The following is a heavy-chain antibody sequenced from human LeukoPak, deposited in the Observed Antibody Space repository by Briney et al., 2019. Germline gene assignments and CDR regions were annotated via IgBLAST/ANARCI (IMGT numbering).Heavy chain of an antibody. CDR1: GGSFSGYY. V-gene: IGHV4-30-4*08. J-gene: IGHJ4*02. CDR3: ARDRPATSLIDY. Sequence: SETLSLTCAVYGGSFSGYYWSWIRQPPGKGLEWIGYIYYSGSTYYNPSLKSRVTISVDTSKNQFSLKLSSVTAADTAVYYCARDRPATSLIDYWGQGTLVTVSS. CDR2: IYYSGST.